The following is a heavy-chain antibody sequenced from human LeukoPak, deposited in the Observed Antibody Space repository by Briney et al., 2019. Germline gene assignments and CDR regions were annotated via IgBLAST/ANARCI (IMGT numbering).Heavy chain of an antibody. CDR1: GFTFSSYW. CDR3: AREEYYDFWSGYSEFDY. D-gene: IGHD3-3*01. V-gene: IGHV3-7*01. Sequence: GGSLRLSCAASGFTFSSYWMSWVRQAPGKGLEWVANIKQDGSEKYYVDSVKGQFTISRDNAKNSLYLQMNSLRAEDTAVYYCAREEYYDFWSGYSEFDYWGQGTLVTVSS. CDR2: IKQDGSEK. J-gene: IGHJ4*02.